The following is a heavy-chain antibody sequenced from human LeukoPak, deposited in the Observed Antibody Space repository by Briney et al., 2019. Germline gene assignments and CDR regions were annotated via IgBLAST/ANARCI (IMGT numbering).Heavy chain of an antibody. CDR3: ARIDYSALSHAFDI. Sequence: SQTLSLTCTVSGGSISSGSYYWSWIQQPAGKGLEWIGRIYTSGGTNYSPSLESRVTISRDTSKNQISLNLSSVTAADTAVYYCARIDYSALSHAFDIWGQGTTVTVSS. CDR1: GGSISSGSYY. V-gene: IGHV4-61*02. D-gene: IGHD4/OR15-4a*01. J-gene: IGHJ3*02. CDR2: IYTSGGT.